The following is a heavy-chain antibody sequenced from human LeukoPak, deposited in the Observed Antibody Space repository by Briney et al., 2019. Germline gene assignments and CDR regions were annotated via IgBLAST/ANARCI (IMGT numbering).Heavy chain of an antibody. Sequence: GASVKVSCKASGYTFTGYYMHWARQAPGQGLEWMGWINPNSGGTNYAQKFQGRVTMTRDTSISTAYMELSRLRSDDTAVYYCARDEVSSSWYYYYWGQGTLVTVSS. V-gene: IGHV1-2*02. CDR2: INPNSGGT. D-gene: IGHD6-13*01. CDR3: ARDEVSSSWYYYY. J-gene: IGHJ4*02. CDR1: GYTFTGYY.